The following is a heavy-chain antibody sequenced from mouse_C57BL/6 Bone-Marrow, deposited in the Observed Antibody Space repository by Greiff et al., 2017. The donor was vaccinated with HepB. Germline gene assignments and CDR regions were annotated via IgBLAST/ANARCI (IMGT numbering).Heavy chain of an antibody. CDR3: TREGWLPAWFAY. V-gene: IGHV5-9-1*02. J-gene: IGHJ3*01. CDR1: GFTFSSYA. Sequence: EVKLVESGEGLVKPGGSLKLSCAASGFTFSSYAMSWVRQTPEKRLEWVAYISSGGDYIYYADTVKGRFTISRDNARNTLYLQMSSLKSEDTAMYYCTREGWLPAWFAYWGQGTLVTVSA. CDR2: ISSGGDYI. D-gene: IGHD2-2*01.